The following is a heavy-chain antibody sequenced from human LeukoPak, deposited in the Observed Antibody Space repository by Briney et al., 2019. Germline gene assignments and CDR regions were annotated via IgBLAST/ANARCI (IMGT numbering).Heavy chain of an antibody. CDR1: GFTFSSYA. CDR3: ARDGSGPHTMIVSAAGY. J-gene: IGHJ4*02. V-gene: IGHV3-30-3*01. Sequence: GRSLRLSCAASGFTFSSYAMHWVRQAPGKGLEWVAVISYDGSNKYYADSVKGRFTISRDNAKNSLYLQMNSLRAEDTAVYYCARDGSGPHTMIVSAAGYWGQGTLVTVSS. CDR2: ISYDGSNK. D-gene: IGHD3-22*01.